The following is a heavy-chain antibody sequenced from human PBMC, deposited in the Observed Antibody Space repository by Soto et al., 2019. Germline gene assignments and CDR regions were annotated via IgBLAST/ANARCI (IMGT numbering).Heavy chain of an antibody. V-gene: IGHV3-20*04. CDR3: ASGIVGATTYGMDV. D-gene: IGHD1-26*01. Sequence: GGSLRLSCAPSGFTFDDYGMSWVRQAPGKGLEWVSGINWNGGSTGYADSVKGRFTISRDNAKNSLYLQMNSLRAEDTALYYCASGIVGATTYGMDVWGQGTTVTVSS. CDR2: INWNGGST. CDR1: GFTFDDYG. J-gene: IGHJ6*02.